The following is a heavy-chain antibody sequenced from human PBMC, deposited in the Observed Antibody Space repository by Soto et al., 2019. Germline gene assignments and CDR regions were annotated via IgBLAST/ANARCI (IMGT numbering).Heavy chain of an antibody. CDR2: INPNSGGT. J-gene: IGHJ6*02. CDR1: GYTFTGYY. CDR3: ARPYGSSGRYYCYYGMDV. D-gene: IGHD3-22*01. V-gene: IGHV1-2*02. Sequence: ASVKVSCKASGYTFTGYYMHWVRQAPGQGLEWMGWINPNSGGTNYAQKFQGRVTMTRDTSISTAYMELSRLRSDDTAVYYCARPYGSSGRYYCYYGMDVWGQGTTVTVSS.